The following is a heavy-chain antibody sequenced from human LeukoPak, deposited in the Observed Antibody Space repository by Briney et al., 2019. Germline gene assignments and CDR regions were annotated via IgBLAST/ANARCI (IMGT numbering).Heavy chain of an antibody. CDR1: GYRFTNYW. D-gene: IGHD2-2*02. V-gene: IGHV5-51*01. Sequence: GESLKISGQGSGYRFTNYWIGWVRQMRGKGLEWMGIMYPGDSDTRYSPSFQGQVTISADKSIGTAYLQWSSLKASDTAMYYCAIGGDSSTSCYRCFNYWGQGTLVTVSS. J-gene: IGHJ4*02. CDR2: MYPGDSDT. CDR3: AIGGDSSTSCYRCFNY.